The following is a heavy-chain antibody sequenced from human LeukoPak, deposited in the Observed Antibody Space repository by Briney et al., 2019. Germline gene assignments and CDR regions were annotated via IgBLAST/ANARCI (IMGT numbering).Heavy chain of an antibody. V-gene: IGHV4-4*07. CDR3: ARDGGSGWYDY. CDR1: GGFIKNYY. D-gene: IGHD6-19*01. J-gene: IGHJ4*02. Sequence: SETLSLTCTVSGGFIKNYYWNWIRQPAGKGLEWIGRIHTSGRTNYNPSLKSRLTMSVDTSKNQFSLRLTSVTAADTAVYYCARDGGSGWYDYWGQGILVTVSS. CDR2: IHTSGRT.